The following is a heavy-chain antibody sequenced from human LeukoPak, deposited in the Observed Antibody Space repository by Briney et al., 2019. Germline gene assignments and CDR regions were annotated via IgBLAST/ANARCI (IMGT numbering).Heavy chain of an antibody. CDR3: AKSPVDVYYYYGMDV. J-gene: IGHJ6*02. CDR1: GFTFSSYS. V-gene: IGHV3-23*01. CDR2: ISGSGGST. Sequence: GGSLRLSCAASGFTFSSYSMNWVRQAPGKGLEWVSAISGSGGSTYYADSVKGRFTISRDNSKNTLYLQMNSLRAEDTAVYYCAKSPVDVYYYYGMDVWGQGTTVTVSS.